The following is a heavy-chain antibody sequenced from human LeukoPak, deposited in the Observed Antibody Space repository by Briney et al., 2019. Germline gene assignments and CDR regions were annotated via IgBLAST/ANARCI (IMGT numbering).Heavy chain of an antibody. CDR1: GGSISSGGYY. D-gene: IGHD4-17*01. V-gene: IGHV4-31*03. Sequence: SETLSLTCTVSGGSISSGGYYWSWIRQHPGKGLEWNGYIYYSGSTYYNPSLKSRVTISVDTSKNQFSLKLSSVTAADTAVYYCARDGFVTSDAFDIWGQGTMVTVSS. J-gene: IGHJ3*02. CDR2: IYYSGST. CDR3: ARDGFVTSDAFDI.